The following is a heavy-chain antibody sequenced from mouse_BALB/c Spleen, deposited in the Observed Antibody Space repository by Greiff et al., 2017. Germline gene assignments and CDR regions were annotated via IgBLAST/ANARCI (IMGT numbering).Heavy chain of an antibody. J-gene: IGHJ2*01. CDR2: IYPGDGST. Sequence: QVQLQQSGPELVKPGASVKISCKASGYTFTSYDINWVKQRPGQGLEWIGWIYPGDGSTKYNEKFKGKATLTADKSSSTAYMQLSSLTSEDSAVYFCARDCRYGFDYWGQGTTLTVSS. D-gene: IGHD2-14*01. CDR1: GYTFTSYD. V-gene: IGHV1S56*01. CDR3: ARDCRYGFDY.